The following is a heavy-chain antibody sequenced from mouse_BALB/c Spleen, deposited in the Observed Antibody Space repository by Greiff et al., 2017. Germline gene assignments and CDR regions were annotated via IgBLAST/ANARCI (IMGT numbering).Heavy chain of an antibody. D-gene: IGHD3-3*01. CDR1: GFTFSSYT. V-gene: IGHV5-12-2*01. Sequence: EVKVVESGGGLVQPGGSLKLSCAASGFTFSSYTMSWVRQTPEKRLEWVAYISNGGGSTYYPDTVKGRFIISRDNAKNTLYLQMSSLKSEDTAMYYCARGGTSYAMDYWGQGTSVTVSS. CDR3: ARGGTSYAMDY. CDR2: ISNGGGST. J-gene: IGHJ4*01.